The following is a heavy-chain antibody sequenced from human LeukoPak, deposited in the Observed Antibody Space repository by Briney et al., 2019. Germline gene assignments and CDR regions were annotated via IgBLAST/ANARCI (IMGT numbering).Heavy chain of an antibody. CDR2: IRSKANNYAT. J-gene: IGHJ4*02. CDR1: GFTFSGST. D-gene: IGHD1-14*01. Sequence: GGSLRLSCAASGFTFSGSTMHWVRQASGKGLEWVGRIRSKANNYATAYATSVKGRFTLSRDDSKNTAYLQMNSLRVEDTAVYYCARHWTGTKSFDYWGQGTLVTVSS. V-gene: IGHV3-73*01. CDR3: ARHWTGTKSFDY.